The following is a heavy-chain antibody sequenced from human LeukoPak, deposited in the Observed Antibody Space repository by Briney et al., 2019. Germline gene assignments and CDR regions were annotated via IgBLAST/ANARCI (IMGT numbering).Heavy chain of an antibody. V-gene: IGHV3-23*01. D-gene: IGHD6-13*01. Sequence: GGSLRLSCAASGFTFSSYSMSWVRQAPGKGLEWVSGISASGGDTYYVDSMRGRFTISRDNSKNTLYLQMNSLRDEDTAVYYCARDRPGIPHWGQGTMVTVSS. CDR1: GFTFSSYS. CDR2: ISASGGDT. J-gene: IGHJ3*01. CDR3: ARDRPGIPH.